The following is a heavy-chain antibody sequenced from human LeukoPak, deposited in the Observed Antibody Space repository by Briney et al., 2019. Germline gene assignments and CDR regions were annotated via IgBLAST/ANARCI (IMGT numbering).Heavy chain of an antibody. Sequence: ASVKVSCMASGYTFTSYYMHWVRQAPGQGLEWMGIINPSGGSTSYAQKFQGRVTMTRDTSTSTVYMELSSLRSEDTAVYYCARADYGDYVTGAFDIWGQGTMVTVSS. J-gene: IGHJ3*02. D-gene: IGHD4-17*01. CDR3: ARADYGDYVTGAFDI. CDR2: INPSGGST. CDR1: GYTFTSYY. V-gene: IGHV1-46*01.